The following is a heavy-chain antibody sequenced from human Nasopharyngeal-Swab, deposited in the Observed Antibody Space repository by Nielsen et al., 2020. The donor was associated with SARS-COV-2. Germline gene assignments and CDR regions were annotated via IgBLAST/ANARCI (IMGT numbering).Heavy chain of an antibody. D-gene: IGHD3-9*01. CDR3: ARERRYGQRKLNYYYYMDV. J-gene: IGHJ6*03. V-gene: IGHV1-3*01. Sequence: WVRQAPGQRLEWMGWINAGNGNTKYSQKFQGRVTITRDTSASTAYMELSSLRSEDTAVYYCARERRYGQRKLNYYYYMDVWGKGTTVTVSS. CDR2: INAGNGNT.